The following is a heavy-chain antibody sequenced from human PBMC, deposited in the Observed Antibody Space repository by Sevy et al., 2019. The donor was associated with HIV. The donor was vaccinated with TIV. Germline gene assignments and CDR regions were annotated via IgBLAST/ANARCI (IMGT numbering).Heavy chain of an antibody. Sequence: SGPTLVNPTQTLTLTCTFSGFSLSTSGVGVGWIRQPPGKALEWLALIYWDDDKRYSPSLKSRLTITKDTSKNQVVLTMTNMDPVDTATYYGAHTGGDIVVVPAAIGAFDIWGQGTMVTVSS. J-gene: IGHJ3*02. CDR3: AHTGGDIVVVPAAIGAFDI. D-gene: IGHD2-2*02. CDR2: IYWDDDK. CDR1: GFSLSTSGVG. V-gene: IGHV2-5*02.